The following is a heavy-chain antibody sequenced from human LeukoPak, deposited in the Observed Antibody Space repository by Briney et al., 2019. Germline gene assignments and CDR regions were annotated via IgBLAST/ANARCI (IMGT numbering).Heavy chain of an antibody. CDR3: ARGTAAAYYYYYYMDV. J-gene: IGHJ6*03. CDR1: GGTFSSYA. V-gene: IGHV1-69*04. D-gene: IGHD6-13*01. Sequence: SVKVSCKASGGTFSSYAISWVRQAPGQGLEWMGRIIPILGIANYAQKFQGRVTITADKSTSTAYMELSSLRSEDTAVYYCARGTAAAYYYYYYMDVWGKGTTVTVSS. CDR2: IIPILGIA.